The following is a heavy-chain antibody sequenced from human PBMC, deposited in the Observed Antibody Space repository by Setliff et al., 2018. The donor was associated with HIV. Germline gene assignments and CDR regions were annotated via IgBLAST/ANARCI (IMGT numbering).Heavy chain of an antibody. Sequence: PSETLSLTCTVSGGSASNSRYYWAWIRQPPGKGLEWIGSIYYSGSTYYNPSLKSRVTISVDTSKTQFSLKLSSVTAADAAVYYCASRVYYYDSSGYLREEGFDPWGQGTLVTVSS. D-gene: IGHD3-22*01. J-gene: IGHJ5*02. CDR2: IYYSGST. V-gene: IGHV4-39*01. CDR3: ASRVYYYDSSGYLREEGFDP. CDR1: GGSASNSRYY.